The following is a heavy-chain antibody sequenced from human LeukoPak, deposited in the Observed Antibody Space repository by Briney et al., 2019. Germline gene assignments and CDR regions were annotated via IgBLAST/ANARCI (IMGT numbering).Heavy chain of an antibody. CDR1: GFTFSTYS. J-gene: IGHJ4*02. CDR3: AKRREAGIGSLYYFGS. CDR2: ISTSGDST. Sequence: GGSLRLSCAASGFTFSTYSMSWVRQAPGKGLEWVSAISTSGDSTYYTDSVKGRFTISRDNSKNTLYLQMNSLRAEDTALYYCAKRREAGIGSLYYFGSWGQGTPVTVSS. V-gene: IGHV3-23*01. D-gene: IGHD1-14*01.